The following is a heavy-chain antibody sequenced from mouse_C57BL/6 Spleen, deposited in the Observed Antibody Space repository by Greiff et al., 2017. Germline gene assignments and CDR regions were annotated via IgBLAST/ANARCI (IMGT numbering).Heavy chain of an antibody. CDR1: GYTFTDYE. V-gene: IGHV1-15*01. CDR2: IDPETGGT. J-gene: IGHJ2*01. Sequence: QVQLKESGAELVRPGASVTLSCKASGYTFTDYEMHWVKQTPVHGLEWIGAIDPETGGTAYNQKFKGKAILTADKSSSTAYMELRSLTSEDSAVYYCTRTGNSNYLYYCDYWGQGTTLTVSS. D-gene: IGHD2-5*01. CDR3: TRTGNSNYLYYCDY.